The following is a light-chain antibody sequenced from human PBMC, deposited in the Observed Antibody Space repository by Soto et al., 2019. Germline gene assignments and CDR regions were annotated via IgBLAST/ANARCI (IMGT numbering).Light chain of an antibody. CDR2: GVS. Sequence: DIQMTQSPSSVSASIGDRVTITCRASQDISSSWLPWYQQKPGKAPDFLIYGVSSLPSGVPSSLSGRGSRTYFPLTVGSLRHEGVATYYCHQAHTFPYTFGQGTKLEIK. CDR3: HQAHTFPYT. J-gene: IGKJ2*01. V-gene: IGKV1-12*01. CDR1: QDISSSW.